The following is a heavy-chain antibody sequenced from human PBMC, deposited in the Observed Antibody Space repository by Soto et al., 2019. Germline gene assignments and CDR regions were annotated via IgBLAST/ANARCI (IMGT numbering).Heavy chain of an antibody. CDR1: GYTFTSYA. D-gene: IGHD3-10*01. J-gene: IGHJ5*02. CDR3: ARDEDTGVGWFDP. Sequence: ASVKVSCKASGYTFTSYAMHWVRQAPGQRLEWRGWINAGNGNTKYSQKFQGRVTMTRDTSTSTVYMELSSLRSEDTAVYYCARDEDTGVGWFDPWGQGTLVTVSS. CDR2: INAGNGNT. V-gene: IGHV1-3*01.